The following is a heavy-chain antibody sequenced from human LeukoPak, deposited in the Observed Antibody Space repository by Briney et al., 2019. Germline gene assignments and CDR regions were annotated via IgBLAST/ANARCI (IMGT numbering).Heavy chain of an antibody. V-gene: IGHV4-4*07. CDR1: GGSISSYY. J-gene: IGHJ5*02. CDR3: AREDSSSWYPQGNWFDP. D-gene: IGHD6-13*01. Sequence: SETLSLTCTVSGGSISSYYWSWIRQPAGKELERIGRIYTSGSTNYNPSLKSRVTMSVDTSKNQFSLKLSSVTAADTAVYYCAREDSSSWYPQGNWFDPWGQGTLVSVSS. CDR2: IYTSGST.